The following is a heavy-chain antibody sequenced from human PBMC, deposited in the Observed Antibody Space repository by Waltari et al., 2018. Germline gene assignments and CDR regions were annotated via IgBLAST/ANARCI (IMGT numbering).Heavy chain of an antibody. CDR1: GGSISSSSYY. CDR3: ARHRMLSGSYFFDY. CDR2: IYYSGST. V-gene: IGHV4-39*01. D-gene: IGHD1-26*01. J-gene: IGHJ4*02. Sequence: QLQLQESGPGLVKPSETLSLTCTVSGGSISSSSYYWGWIRQPPGKGLEWIGSIYYSGSTDYNPSLKSRVTISVDTSKNQFSLKLSSVTAADTAVYYCARHRMLSGSYFFDYWGQGTLVTVSS.